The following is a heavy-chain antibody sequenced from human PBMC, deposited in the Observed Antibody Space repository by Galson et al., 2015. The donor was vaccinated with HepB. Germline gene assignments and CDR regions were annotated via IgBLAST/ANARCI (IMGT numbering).Heavy chain of an antibody. CDR3: ARDGVNYYGSGRERFDP. V-gene: IGHV3-30*04. D-gene: IGHD3-10*01. CDR1: GFTFSSYA. J-gene: IGHJ5*02. CDR2: ISYDGSNK. Sequence: SLRLSCAASGFTFSSYAMHWVRQAPGKGLEWVAVISYDGSNKYYADSVKGRFTISRDNSKNTLYLQMNSLRAEDTAVYYCARDGVNYYGSGRERFDPWGQGTLVTVSS.